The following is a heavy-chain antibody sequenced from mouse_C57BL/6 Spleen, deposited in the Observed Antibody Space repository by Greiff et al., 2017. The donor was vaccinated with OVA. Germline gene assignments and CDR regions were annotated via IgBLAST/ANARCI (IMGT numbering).Heavy chain of an antibody. V-gene: IGHV1-52*01. Sequence: QVQLQQPGAELVRPGSSVKLSCKASGYTFTSYWMHWVKQRPIQGLEWIGNIDPSDSETHYNQKFKDKATLTVDKSSSTAYMQLSSLTSEDSAVYYSAQDRGYSNGFAYWGQGTLVTVSA. CDR1: GYTFTSYW. D-gene: IGHD2-5*01. J-gene: IGHJ3*01. CDR2: IDPSDSET. CDR3: AQDRGYSNGFAY.